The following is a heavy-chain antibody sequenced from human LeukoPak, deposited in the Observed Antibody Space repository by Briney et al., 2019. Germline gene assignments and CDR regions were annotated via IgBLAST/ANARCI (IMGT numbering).Heavy chain of an antibody. D-gene: IGHD2-2*01. CDR1: GGSISSSSYY. CDR2: IYYSGST. CDR3: ARQLGSTSFFDY. V-gene: IGHV4-39*01. J-gene: IGHJ4*02. Sequence: SETLSLTCTVSGGSISSSSYYWGWIRQPPGKGLEWIGSIYYSGSTYYNPSLKSRVTISVDTSKNQFSLKLSSVTAADTAVYYCARQLGSTSFFDYWGQGTLVTVSS.